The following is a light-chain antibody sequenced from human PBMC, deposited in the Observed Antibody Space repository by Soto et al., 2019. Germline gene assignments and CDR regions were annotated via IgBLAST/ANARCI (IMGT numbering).Light chain of an antibody. V-gene: IGKV3-15*01. CDR1: QSVSSN. J-gene: IGKJ4*01. CDR3: QQYQSLT. CDR2: GAS. Sequence: EIVMTQSPATLSVSPGERATLSCRASQSVSSNLAWYQQKPGQAPRPLIYGASTRATGIPARFSGSGSGTDFALTITRLEPEDFAVYYCQQYQSLTFGGGTKVDI.